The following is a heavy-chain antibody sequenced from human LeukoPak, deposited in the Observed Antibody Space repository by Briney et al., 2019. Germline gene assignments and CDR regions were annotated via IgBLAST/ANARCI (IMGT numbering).Heavy chain of an antibody. J-gene: IGHJ6*03. CDR3: AKTIVPAAPIYYYYMDV. Sequence: GGSLRLSCEASGFNFSSYGMHWVRQAPGKGLEWVGVIWCDGTNKQYADSVKGRFTISRDNSKNTLYLLMNILRAEDTAVYYCAKTIVPAAPIYYYYMDVWGNGTTLTVS. D-gene: IGHD2-2*01. CDR1: GFNFSSYG. V-gene: IGHV3-33*06. CDR2: IWCDGTNK.